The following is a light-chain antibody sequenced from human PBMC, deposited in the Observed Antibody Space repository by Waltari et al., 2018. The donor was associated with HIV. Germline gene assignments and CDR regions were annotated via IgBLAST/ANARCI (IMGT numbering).Light chain of an antibody. Sequence: MTQSPSSLSASVGDRVTITCRASQNISNYLNWYQQKPGKAPKFLIYGASSLQSGVPSRFSGGGSGTDFTLTISSLQPEDFATYYCQQSYSIPPFTFGPGTKVDIK. V-gene: IGKV1-39*01. CDR3: QQSYSIPPFT. CDR1: QNISNY. J-gene: IGKJ3*01. CDR2: GAS.